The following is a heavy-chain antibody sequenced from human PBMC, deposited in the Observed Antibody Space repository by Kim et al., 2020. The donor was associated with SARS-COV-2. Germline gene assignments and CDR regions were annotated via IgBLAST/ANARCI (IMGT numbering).Heavy chain of an antibody. J-gene: IGHJ4*02. CDR2: INPNSGGT. Sequence: ASVKVSCKASGYTFTGYYMHWVRQAPGQGLEWMGWINPNSGGTNYAQKLQGRVTMTRDTSISTAYMELSRLRSDDTAVYYCARDQDIVVVTATLKGFDYWGQGTLVTVSS. CDR3: ARDQDIVVVTATLKGFDY. D-gene: IGHD2-21*02. CDR1: GYTFTGYY. V-gene: IGHV1-2*02.